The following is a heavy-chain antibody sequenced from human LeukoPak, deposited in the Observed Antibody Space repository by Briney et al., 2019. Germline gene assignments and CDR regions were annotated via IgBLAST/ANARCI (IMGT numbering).Heavy chain of an antibody. CDR2: IFHTGST. CDR3: ASPRGTYIDY. CDR1: GYSISTGYF. D-gene: IGHD3-16*01. V-gene: IGHV4-38-2*01. Sequence: KPSETLSLTCAVSGYSISTGYFWGWIRQSPGQGLEWIGSIFHTGSTSYNPSFKSRVTLSGDTSKNEFSLKLTSVTATDTAIYYCASPRGTYIDYWGQGTPVTVSS. J-gene: IGHJ4*02.